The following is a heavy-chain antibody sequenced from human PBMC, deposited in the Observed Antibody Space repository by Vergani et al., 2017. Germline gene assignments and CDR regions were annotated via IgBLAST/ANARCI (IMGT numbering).Heavy chain of an antibody. J-gene: IGHJ6*02. CDR3: TTDPRYCGDGSCYWLRDHHYYGMDV. D-gene: IGHD2-21*01. CDR2: IKSTFVRGTT. CDR1: GFSFRNDW. V-gene: IGHV3-15*07. Sequence: EVQLVESGGGIVKPGGSLRLSCVASGFSFRNDWMNWVRRTPGKGLEWVGRIKSTFVRGTTDYAAAVKGRFTISRDDSKNTLFLQMNGLKTEDIGVYYCTTDPRYCGDGSCYWLRDHHYYGMDVWGQGTTVTVSS.